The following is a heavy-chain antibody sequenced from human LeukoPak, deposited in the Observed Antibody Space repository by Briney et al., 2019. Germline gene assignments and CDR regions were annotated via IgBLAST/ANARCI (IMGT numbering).Heavy chain of an antibody. CDR3: ARADSSGRKPHWLDP. D-gene: IGHD6-19*01. CDR1: GGSISSSSYY. J-gene: IGHJ5*02. Sequence: PSETLSLTCTVSGGSISSSSYYWGWIRQPPGKGLEWIGSIYYSGSTYYNPSLKSRVTISVDTSKNQFSLKLSSVTAADTAVYYCARADSSGRKPHWLDPWGQGTLVTVSS. CDR2: IYYSGST. V-gene: IGHV4-39*07.